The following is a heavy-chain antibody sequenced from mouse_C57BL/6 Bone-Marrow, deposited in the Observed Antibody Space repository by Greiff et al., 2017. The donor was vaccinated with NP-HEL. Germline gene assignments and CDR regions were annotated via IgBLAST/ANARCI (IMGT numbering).Heavy chain of an antibody. V-gene: IGHV1-61*01. CDR3: ARFITTVVGYRYFDV. CDR1: GYTFTSYW. CDR2: IYPSDSET. Sequence: VQLQQSGAELVRPGSSVKLSCKASGYTFTSYWMDWVKQRPGQGLEWIGNIYPSDSETHYNQTFKDKATLTVDKSSSTAYMQLSSLTSEDSAVYYCARFITTVVGYRYFDVWGTGTTVTVSS. J-gene: IGHJ1*03. D-gene: IGHD1-1*01.